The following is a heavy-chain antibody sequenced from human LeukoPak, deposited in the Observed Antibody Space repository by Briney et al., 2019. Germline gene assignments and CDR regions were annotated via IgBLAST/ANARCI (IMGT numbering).Heavy chain of an antibody. Sequence: GGSLRLSCAASGFTFSSYWMNWVRQAPGKGLVWVSRIASDGSITTYADSVKGRFSISRDIAKNTLYLQMNSLRVEDTAVYYCARGRPHGNDYWGQGTLVTVSS. V-gene: IGHV3-74*01. J-gene: IGHJ4*02. D-gene: IGHD4-23*01. CDR3: ARGRPHGNDY. CDR2: IASDGSIT. CDR1: GFTFSSYW.